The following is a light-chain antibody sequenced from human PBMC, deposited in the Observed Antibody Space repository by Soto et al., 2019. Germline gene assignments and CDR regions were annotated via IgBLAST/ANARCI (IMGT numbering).Light chain of an antibody. V-gene: IGLV1-47*01. Sequence: QSVLTQPPSVSGTPGQRVTISCSGSSSNIGSNYVYWYQQLPGTAPKLLIYRNSQRPSGVPDRFSGSKSGTSASLAISGLRSEDEADYYCAAWDDSLSGLFGGGTKVTVL. J-gene: IGLJ2*01. CDR1: SSNIGSNY. CDR3: AAWDDSLSGL. CDR2: RNS.